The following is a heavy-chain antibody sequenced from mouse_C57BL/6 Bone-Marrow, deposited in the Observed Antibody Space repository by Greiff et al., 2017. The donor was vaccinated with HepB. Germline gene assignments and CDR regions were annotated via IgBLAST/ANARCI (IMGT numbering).Heavy chain of an antibody. Sequence: QVQLKQPGTELVKPGASVKLSCKASGYTFTSYWITWVKQRPGQGLEWIGDIYPGSGSTNYNEKFKSKATLTVDTSSSTAYMQLSSLTSEDSAVYYCARRNWYYFDYWGQGTTLTVSS. D-gene: IGHD4-1*02. CDR1: GYTFTSYW. V-gene: IGHV1-55*01. J-gene: IGHJ2*01. CDR3: ARRNWYYFDY. CDR2: IYPGSGST.